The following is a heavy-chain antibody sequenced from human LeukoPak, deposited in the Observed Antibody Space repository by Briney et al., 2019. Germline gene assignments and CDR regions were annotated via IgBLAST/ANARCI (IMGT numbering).Heavy chain of an antibody. J-gene: IGHJ4*02. CDR2: IYYSGST. D-gene: IGHD6-13*01. CDR3: ARGREYSTSWYYY. CDR1: GGFISNYY. Sequence: SETLSLTCTVSGGFISNYYWSWIRQPPGKGLEWIGYIYYSGSTDYNPSLKSRVTISLDTSKNQFSLKLSSVTAADTAVYYCARGREYSTSWYYYWGQGTLVTVSS. V-gene: IGHV4-59*01.